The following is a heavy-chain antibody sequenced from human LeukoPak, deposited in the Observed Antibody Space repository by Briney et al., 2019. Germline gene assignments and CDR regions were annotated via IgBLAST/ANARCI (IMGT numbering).Heavy chain of an antibody. Sequence: GGSLRLSCAASGFTFSDYYMSWIRQAPGKGLEWVSYISSSTTTIYYADSVKGRFTISRDNAKNSLYLQMHSLRAEDTAVYYCARARYYYDSNTYRQGPLFDYWGQGTLVTVSS. CDR3: ARARYYYDSNTYRQGPLFDY. D-gene: IGHD3-22*01. CDR1: GFTFSDYY. V-gene: IGHV3-11*01. J-gene: IGHJ4*02. CDR2: ISSSTTTI.